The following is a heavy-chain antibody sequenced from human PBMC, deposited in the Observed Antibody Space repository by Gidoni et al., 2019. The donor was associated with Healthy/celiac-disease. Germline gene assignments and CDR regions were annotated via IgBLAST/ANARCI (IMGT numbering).Heavy chain of an antibody. CDR3: ARTGDTISSFDY. CDR2: ISGSGGST. J-gene: IGHJ4*02. D-gene: IGHD3-3*01. Sequence: NPLEWVSAISGSGGSTYYADSVKGRFTISRDNSKNTLYLQMNSLRAEDTAVYYCARTGDTISSFDYCGQGTLVTVSS. V-gene: IGHV3-23*01.